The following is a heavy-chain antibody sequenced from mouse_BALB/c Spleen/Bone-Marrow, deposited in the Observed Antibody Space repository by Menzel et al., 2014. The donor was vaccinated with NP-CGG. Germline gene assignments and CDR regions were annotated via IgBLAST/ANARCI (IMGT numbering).Heavy chain of an antibody. CDR1: GFDFSGFW. Sequence: EVQRVESGGGLVQPGGSLKLSCAASGFDFSGFWMGWVRQAPGKGLEWIGEINPDSSTINYTPSLKDRFIISRDNAKNTLYLQMSKVRSEDTALYHCARLGYYGGFAYWGQGTLVTVSA. CDR3: ARLGYYGGFAY. V-gene: IGHV4-1*02. J-gene: IGHJ3*01. CDR2: INPDSSTI. D-gene: IGHD2-3*01.